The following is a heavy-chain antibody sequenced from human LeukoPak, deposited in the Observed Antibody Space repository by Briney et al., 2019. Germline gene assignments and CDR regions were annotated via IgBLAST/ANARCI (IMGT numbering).Heavy chain of an antibody. V-gene: IGHV3-23*01. CDR3: ARDPPMYYYDEPGSRDAFDI. J-gene: IGHJ3*02. Sequence: GGSLRLSCAASGFTFSNYAMNWVRQAPGKGLEWVSLISGSTGSTYYADSVKGRFTISRDNSKNTLHLQMNSLRAEDTAVYYCARDPPMYYYDEPGSRDAFDIWGQGTMVTVSS. CDR2: ISGSTGST. D-gene: IGHD3-22*01. CDR1: GFTFSNYA.